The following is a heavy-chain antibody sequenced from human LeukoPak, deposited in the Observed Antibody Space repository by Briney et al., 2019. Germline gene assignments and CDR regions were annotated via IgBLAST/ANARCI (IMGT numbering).Heavy chain of an antibody. V-gene: IGHV4-59*08. CDR1: GGSISGYY. CDR3: ARHLAARLGGARFSDY. J-gene: IGHJ4*02. D-gene: IGHD2-21*01. Sequence: SETLSLTCTVSGGSISGYYWSWIRQPPGKGLEWIGYINNSGSTNYNPSLKSRVTISVDTSRNQLSLKLSSVTAADTAVYYCARHLAARLGGARFSDYWGQGTLVIVSS. CDR2: INNSGST.